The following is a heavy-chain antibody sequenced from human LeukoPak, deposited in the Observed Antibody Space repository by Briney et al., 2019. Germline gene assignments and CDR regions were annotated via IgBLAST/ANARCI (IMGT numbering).Heavy chain of an antibody. CDR1: GFTFSSYS. CDR3: AREGLRYQLLEGAFDI. Sequence: GGSLRLSCAASGFTFSSYSMNWVRQAPGKGLEWVSSISSSSSYIYYADSVKGRFTISRDNAKNSLYLQMNSLRAEDTAVYYCAREGLRYQLLEGAFDIWGQGTMVTVSS. CDR2: ISSSSSYI. J-gene: IGHJ3*02. D-gene: IGHD2-2*01. V-gene: IGHV3-21*01.